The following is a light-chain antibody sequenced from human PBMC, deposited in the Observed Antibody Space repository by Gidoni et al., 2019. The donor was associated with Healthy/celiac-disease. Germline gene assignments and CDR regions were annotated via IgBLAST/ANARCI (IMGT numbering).Light chain of an antibody. CDR2: AAS. CDR1: QSISSY. J-gene: IGKJ1*01. V-gene: IGKV1-39*01. Sequence: DIQMTQSPSSLSASVGDRVTITCRASQSISSYLNWYQQKPWKAPKLLIYAASSWQSGVPSRFSGSGSGTDFTLTISSLQPEDFATYYCQQSYSTTWTFGQGTKVEIK. CDR3: QQSYSTTWT.